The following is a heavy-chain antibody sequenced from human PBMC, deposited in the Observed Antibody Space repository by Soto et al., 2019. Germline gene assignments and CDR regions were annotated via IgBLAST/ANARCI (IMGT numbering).Heavy chain of an antibody. Sequence: LSLTCAVYGGSFSGYYWSWIRQPPGKGLELIGEINHSGSTNYNPSLKSRVTISVDTSKNQFSLKLSSVTAADTAVYYCAREVAARPGGMIDYWGQGTLVTVSS. V-gene: IGHV4-34*01. D-gene: IGHD6-6*01. J-gene: IGHJ4*02. CDR3: AREVAARPGGMIDY. CDR2: INHSGST. CDR1: GGSFSGYY.